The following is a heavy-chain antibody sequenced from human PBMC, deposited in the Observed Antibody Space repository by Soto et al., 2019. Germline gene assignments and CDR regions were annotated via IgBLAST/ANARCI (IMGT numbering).Heavy chain of an antibody. CDR2: IWYDGSNK. CDR1: GFTFSSYG. J-gene: IGHJ4*02. CDR3: ARVRSSRYPYFDY. V-gene: IGHV3-33*01. D-gene: IGHD6-13*01. Sequence: HPGGSLRLSCAASGFTFSSYGMHWVRQAPGKGLEWVAVIWYDGSNKYYADSVKGRFTISRDNSKNTLYLQMNSLRAEDTAVYYCARVRSSRYPYFDYWGQGTLVTVSS.